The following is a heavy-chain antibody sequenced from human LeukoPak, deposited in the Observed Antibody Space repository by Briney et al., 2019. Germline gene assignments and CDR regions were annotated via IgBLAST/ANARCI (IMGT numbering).Heavy chain of an antibody. CDR3: ARAVGSFDWLPLFDY. J-gene: IGHJ4*02. V-gene: IGHV4-38-2*02. CDR2: IYHSGIT. CDR1: GYSIRSGFY. Sequence: SETLSLTCTVSGYSIRSGFYWGWIRQPPGKGLEWIGNIYHSGITYYTPSLKSRVTISVDTSKNQFYLKLSSVTAADTAVYYCARAVGSFDWLPLFDYWGQATLVTVSS. D-gene: IGHD3-9*01.